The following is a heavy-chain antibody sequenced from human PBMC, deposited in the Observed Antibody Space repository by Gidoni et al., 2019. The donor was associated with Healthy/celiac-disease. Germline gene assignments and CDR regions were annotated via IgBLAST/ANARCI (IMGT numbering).Heavy chain of an antibody. J-gene: IGHJ4*02. V-gene: IGHV3-48*02. CDR3: ARDCLPYFYDSSGYLDY. D-gene: IGHD3-22*01. CDR1: GFIFSSYS. CDR2: ISSSSSTI. Sequence: EVQLVESGGGLVQPGGSLRLSCAASGFIFSSYSMNWVRQAPGKGLEWVSYISSSSSTIYYADSVKGRFTISRDNAKNSLYLQMSSLRDEDTAVYYCARDCLPYFYDSSGYLDYWGQGTLVTVSS.